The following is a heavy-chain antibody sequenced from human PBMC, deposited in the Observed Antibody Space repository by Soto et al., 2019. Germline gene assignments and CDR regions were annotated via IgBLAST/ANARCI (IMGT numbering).Heavy chain of an antibody. CDR2: ISYDGSNK. CDR3: ARDPGYSSGSADRLLDD. J-gene: IGHJ6*02. D-gene: IGHD6-19*01. V-gene: IGHV3-30-3*01. Sequence: GGSLRLSCAASGFTFSSYAMHWVRQAPGKGLEWVAVISYDGSNKYYADSVKGRFTISRDNSTNTLYLQMNSLRADDTAVYYCARDPGYSSGSADRLLDDWGQGTTVTVSS. CDR1: GFTFSSYA.